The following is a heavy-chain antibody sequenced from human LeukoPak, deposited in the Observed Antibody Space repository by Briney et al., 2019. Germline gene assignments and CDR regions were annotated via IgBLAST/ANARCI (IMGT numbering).Heavy chain of an antibody. V-gene: IGHV3-30-3*01. Sequence: GRSLRLSCAASGFTFNKHAMHWVRQAPGKGLEWVALISSDGSSVYHADSVKGRFTVSRDNSKNTLYLQMDSLRGEDTAVYYCARGEYSNSPTPNPWFDPWGQGTLITVSS. CDR3: ARGEYSNSPTPNPWFDP. CDR2: ISSDGSSV. D-gene: IGHD2/OR15-2a*01. CDR1: GFTFNKHA. J-gene: IGHJ5*02.